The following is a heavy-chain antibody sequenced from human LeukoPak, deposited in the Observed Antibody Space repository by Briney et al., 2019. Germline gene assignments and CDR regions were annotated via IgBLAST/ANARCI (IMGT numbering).Heavy chain of an antibody. J-gene: IGHJ3*02. Sequence: PSETLSLPCTVSGGSISSYYWSWIRQPPGKGLEWIGYIYYSGSTNYNPSLKSRVTISVDTSKNQFSLKLSSVTAADTAVYYCAREVQLERGAFDIWGQGTMVTVSS. CDR1: GGSISSYY. CDR3: AREVQLERGAFDI. D-gene: IGHD1-1*01. CDR2: IYYSGST. V-gene: IGHV4-59*01.